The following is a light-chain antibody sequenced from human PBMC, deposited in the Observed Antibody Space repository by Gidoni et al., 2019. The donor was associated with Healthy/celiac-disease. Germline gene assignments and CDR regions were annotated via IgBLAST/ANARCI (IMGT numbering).Light chain of an antibody. CDR2: KAS. CDR1: QSISSW. V-gene: IGKV1-5*03. CDR3: QQYNSYPLT. J-gene: IGKJ4*01. Sequence: DIQMTQSPSTLSASVGDRVTITCRASQSISSWLAWYQPKPGQAPKLLIYKASSLESGVPSRFSGSGSGTEFTLTISSLQPDDFATYYCQQYNSYPLTFGGGTKVEIK.